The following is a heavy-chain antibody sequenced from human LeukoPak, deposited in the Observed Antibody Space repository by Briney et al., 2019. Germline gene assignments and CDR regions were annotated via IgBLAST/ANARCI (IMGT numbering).Heavy chain of an antibody. J-gene: IGHJ5*02. CDR3: ARTPRMVRGVKGDWFDP. CDR2: INHSGST. V-gene: IGHV4-34*01. D-gene: IGHD3-10*01. CDR1: GGSFSGYY. Sequence: SETLSLTCAVYGGSFSGYYWSWLRQPPGKGLEWIGEINHSGSTNYNPSLKSRVTISVDTSKNQFSLKLSSVTAADTAVYYCARTPRMVRGVKGDWFDPWGQGTLVTVSS.